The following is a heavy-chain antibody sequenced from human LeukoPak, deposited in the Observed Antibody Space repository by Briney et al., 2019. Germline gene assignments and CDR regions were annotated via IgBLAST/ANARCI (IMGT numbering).Heavy chain of an antibody. J-gene: IGHJ4*02. Sequence: PGRSLRLSCAASGFTFSSYGMHWVRQAPGKGLEWVAVIWYDGSNKYYADSVKGRFTISRDNSKNTLYLQMNSLRAEDTAVYYCAREYYYDSSGYYLDYWGRGTLVTVSS. CDR1: GFTFSSYG. CDR2: IWYDGSNK. D-gene: IGHD3-22*01. CDR3: AREYYYDSSGYYLDY. V-gene: IGHV3-33*01.